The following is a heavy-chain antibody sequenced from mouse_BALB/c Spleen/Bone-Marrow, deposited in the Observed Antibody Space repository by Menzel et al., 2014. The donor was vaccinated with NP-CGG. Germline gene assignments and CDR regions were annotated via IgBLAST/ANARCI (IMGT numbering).Heavy chain of an antibody. CDR1: GFTFSNYD. CDR2: ISSGVSYT. CDR3: ARHNYGYFAMDY. J-gene: IGHJ4*01. D-gene: IGHD1-1*01. Sequence: EVKLQESGGDLVKPGGSLKLSCAASGFTFSNYDVSWVRQTPDKRLEWVAIISSGVSYTYHPDSVKGRFTISRDNAKNTLYLQMSSLKSEDTAMYFCARHNYGYFAMDYWGQGTSVTVSS. V-gene: IGHV5-6*01.